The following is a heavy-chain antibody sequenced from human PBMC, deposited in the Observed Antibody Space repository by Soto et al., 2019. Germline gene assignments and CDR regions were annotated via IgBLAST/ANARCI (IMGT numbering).Heavy chain of an antibody. CDR3: ARDLGQGNTPANNYFDF. CDR1: GGSISSYY. Sequence: SETLSLTCTVSGGSISSYYWSWIRQPPGKGLEWIGYIYYSGSTNYNPSLKSRLTISVDTSKNQFSLNLSSVTPTDTAVYYCARDLGQGNTPANNYFDFWGQGSLVTVSS. D-gene: IGHD2-15*01. CDR2: IYYSGST. J-gene: IGHJ4*02. V-gene: IGHV4-59*01.